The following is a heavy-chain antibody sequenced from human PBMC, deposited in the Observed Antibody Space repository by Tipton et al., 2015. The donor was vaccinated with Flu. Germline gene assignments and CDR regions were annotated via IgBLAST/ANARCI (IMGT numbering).Heavy chain of an antibody. Sequence: VQLVQSGAEVKKPGESLKISCKGSGYTFTSYWIGWVRQMPGKGLEWVGIIDSGDSDTRYSPSFQGRVTISVDKSITTAYLQWSSLKASDTAMYYCVRRRAGYYGGGNRWFDPWGQGTLVNVSS. J-gene: IGHJ5*02. CDR1: GYTFTSYW. D-gene: IGHD3-10*01. CDR2: IDSGDSDT. CDR3: VRRRAGYYGGGNRWFDP. V-gene: IGHV5-51*01.